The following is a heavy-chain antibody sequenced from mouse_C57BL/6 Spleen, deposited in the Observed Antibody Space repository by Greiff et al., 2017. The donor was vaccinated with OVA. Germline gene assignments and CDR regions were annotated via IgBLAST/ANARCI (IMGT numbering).Heavy chain of an antibody. V-gene: IGHV1-69*01. CDR1: GYTFTSYW. Sequence: QVQLQQPGAELVMPGASVKLSCKASGYTFTSYWMHWVKQRPGQGLEWIGEIDPSDSYTNYNQKFKGKSTLTVDKSSSTAYMQLSSLTSQDSAVYYCAREGYWGQGTTLTVSS. CDR2: IDPSDSYT. CDR3: AREGY. J-gene: IGHJ2*01.